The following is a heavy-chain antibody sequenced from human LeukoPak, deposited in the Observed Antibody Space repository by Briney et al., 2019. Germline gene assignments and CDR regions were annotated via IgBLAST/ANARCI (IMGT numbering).Heavy chain of an antibody. CDR2: INHSGST. V-gene: IGHV4-34*01. CDR1: GGSFSGYY. Sequence: PSETLSPTCAVYGGSFSGYYWSWIRQPPGKGLEWIGEINHSGSTNYNPSLKSRVTISVDTSKNQFSLKLSSVTAADTAVYYCARNGCSSTSCYYYYYYGMDVWGQGTTVTVSS. D-gene: IGHD2-2*01. CDR3: ARNGCSSTSCYYYYYYGMDV. J-gene: IGHJ6*02.